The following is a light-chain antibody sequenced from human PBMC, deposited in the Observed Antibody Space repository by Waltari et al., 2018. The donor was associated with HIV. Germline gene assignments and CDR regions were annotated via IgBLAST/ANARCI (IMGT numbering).Light chain of an antibody. CDR3: QQYGSSPYT. Sequence: EIVLTQSPGTLSLSPGETATLSCRASQSVTSTYLAWYHQKPGQAPRLLISGASSRATGIPDRFRGSGSGTDVTLTIRRLEPEDFAVYYCQQYGSSPYTFGQGTKLEIK. CDR2: GAS. J-gene: IGKJ2*01. CDR1: QSVTSTY. V-gene: IGKV3-20*01.